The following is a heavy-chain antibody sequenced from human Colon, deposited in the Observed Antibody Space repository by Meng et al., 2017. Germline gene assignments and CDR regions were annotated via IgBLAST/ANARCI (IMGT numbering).Heavy chain of an antibody. J-gene: IGHJ4*02. CDR3: AREGRGHDYDSTGYKDWGQGTLVTVSSGESAQSLSHTVYWE. CDR1: GGTFSSFT. Sequence: SVKVSCKTSGGTFSSFTINWLRQAPGQGPEWLGRLVPIVGFPNYAQKFQDRVIISADESTGTSYMELSSLRTEDTAIYYCAREGRGHDYDSTGYKDWGQGTLVTVSSGESAQSLSHTVYWEWGQGTLVTVSS. D-gene: IGHD3-22*01. V-gene: IGHV1-69*02. CDR2: LVPIVGFP.